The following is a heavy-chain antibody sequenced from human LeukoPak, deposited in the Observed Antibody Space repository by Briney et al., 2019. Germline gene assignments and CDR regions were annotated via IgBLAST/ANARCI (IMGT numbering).Heavy chain of an antibody. Sequence: QTGGSLRLSCEASGFTFSGYAMSWVRQAPGKGLEWVSAISGSGGATYYADSVKGRLTVSRDNSKDTMYVQMKSLRADDTAVYYCAKAGTAMGISDCWGQGTLVTVSS. V-gene: IGHV3-23*01. CDR3: AKAGTAMGISDC. J-gene: IGHJ4*02. CDR2: ISGSGGAT. D-gene: IGHD5-18*01. CDR1: GFTFSGYA.